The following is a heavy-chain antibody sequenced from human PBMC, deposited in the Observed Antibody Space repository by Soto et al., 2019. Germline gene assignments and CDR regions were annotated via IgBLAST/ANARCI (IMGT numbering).Heavy chain of an antibody. Sequence: QVQLQQWGAGLLKPSETLSLTCAVYGGSFSGYYWSWIRQPPGKGLEWIGEINHGGGTNYNPSLKSRVTISVATSKNQFSLKLSSVTAADTAVYYCASRGVTIFGVVSGGFDPWGQGALVNVSS. CDR1: GGSFSGYY. V-gene: IGHV4-34*01. CDR3: ASRGVTIFGVVSGGFDP. J-gene: IGHJ5*02. D-gene: IGHD3-3*01. CDR2: INHGGGT.